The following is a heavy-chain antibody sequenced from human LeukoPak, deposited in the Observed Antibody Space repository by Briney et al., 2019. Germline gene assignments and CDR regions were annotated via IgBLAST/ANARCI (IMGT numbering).Heavy chain of an antibody. D-gene: IGHD3-16*01. Sequence: SETLSLTCTVSGGSISNYYWNWIRQPPGKGLEWRGDIYYSGSTNYNPSLRSRLTISVHTSKSQLSLKLTSVTAADTAVYYCARGWGYFDYWGQGTLVTVSS. J-gene: IGHJ4*02. CDR3: ARGWGYFDY. V-gene: IGHV4-59*01. CDR2: IYYSGST. CDR1: GGSISNYY.